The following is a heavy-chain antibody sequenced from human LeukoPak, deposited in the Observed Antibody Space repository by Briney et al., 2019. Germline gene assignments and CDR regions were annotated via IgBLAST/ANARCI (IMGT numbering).Heavy chain of an antibody. CDR1: GYTFTSYG. Sequence: GASVKVSCKASGYTFTSYGISWVRQAPGQGLEWMGWISAYNGNTNYAQKLQGRVTMTTDTSTSTAYMELRSLRSDDTAVYYCARGWYYYDSSGYYYYWGQGTLVTVSS. CDR3: ARGWYYYDSSGYYYY. D-gene: IGHD3-22*01. J-gene: IGHJ4*02. V-gene: IGHV1-18*01. CDR2: ISAYNGNT.